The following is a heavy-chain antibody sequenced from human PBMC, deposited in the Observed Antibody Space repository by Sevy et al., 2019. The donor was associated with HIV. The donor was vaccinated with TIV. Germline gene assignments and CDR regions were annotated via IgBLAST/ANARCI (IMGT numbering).Heavy chain of an antibody. D-gene: IGHD3-22*01. CDR1: GFAFSSYE. J-gene: IGHJ4*02. CDR3: ARGGYHDRSGSFGY. CDR2: ISSSGGTI. V-gene: IGHV3-48*03. Sequence: GGSLRLSCVASGFAFSSYEMNWVRQAPGKGLAWVSYISSSGGTIYNADSVKGRFTISRDNAENSLYLRMNSLRAEDTAVYYCARGGYHDRSGSFGYWGQGTLVTVSS.